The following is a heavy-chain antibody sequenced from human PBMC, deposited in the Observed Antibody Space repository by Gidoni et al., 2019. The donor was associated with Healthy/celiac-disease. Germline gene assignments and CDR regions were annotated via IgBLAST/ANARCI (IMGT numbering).Heavy chain of an antibody. CDR2: ISYDGSNK. J-gene: IGHJ4*02. V-gene: IGHV3-30-3*01. CDR3: ARDPSMGYFDY. D-gene: IGHD3-10*01. Sequence: QVQLVESVGGVVQPGRSLRLSCAASGFTFSSYAMHWVRQAPGKGLEWVAVISYDGSNKYYADSVKGRFTISRDNSKNTLYLQMNSLRAEDTAVYYCARDPSMGYFDYWGQGTLVTVSS. CDR1: GFTFSSYA.